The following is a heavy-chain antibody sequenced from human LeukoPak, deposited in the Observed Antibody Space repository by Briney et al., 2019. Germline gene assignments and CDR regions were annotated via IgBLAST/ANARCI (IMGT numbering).Heavy chain of an antibody. Sequence: PSQTLSLTCTVSGGSISSGSYYWSWIRQPAGKGLEWIGRVYTSGSTNYNPSLKSRVTISVDTSKNQFSLKLSSVTAADTAVYYCARGLPEYSSSSGAFDIWGQGTMVTVSS. D-gene: IGHD6-6*01. CDR2: VYTSGST. V-gene: IGHV4-61*02. CDR3: ARGLPEYSSSSGAFDI. J-gene: IGHJ3*02. CDR1: GGSISSGSYY.